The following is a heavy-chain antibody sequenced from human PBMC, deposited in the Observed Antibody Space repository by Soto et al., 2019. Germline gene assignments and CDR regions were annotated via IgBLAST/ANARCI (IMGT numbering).Heavy chain of an antibody. CDR3: AKAPTVFAVFYLSYSSHYGMDV. J-gene: IGHJ6*02. V-gene: IGHV3-23*01. CDR2: ISGSGGST. D-gene: IGHD3-3*01. CDR1: GFTFSSTA. Sequence: GGSLRLSCAASGFTFSSTAMSWVRQAPGKGLEWVSAISGSGGSTYSADSVKGRFIISRDNSKNMLYLHMSSLRADDTALYYYAKAPTVFAVFYLSYSSHYGMDVWGQGTAVTVSS.